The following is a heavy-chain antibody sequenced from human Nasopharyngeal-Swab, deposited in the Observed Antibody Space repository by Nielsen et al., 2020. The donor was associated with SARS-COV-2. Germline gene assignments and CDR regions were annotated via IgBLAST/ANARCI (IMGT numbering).Heavy chain of an antibody. Sequence: GGSLRLSCVASGFTFRSRSMNWVRQAPGKGLEWVSYINGDSSAKYYVDSVKGRFTISRDNAKNSLYLQMNSLRAEDTAVYFCARDPPSTGDYYFDHWGQGTLVTVSS. J-gene: IGHJ4*02. CDR2: INGDSSAK. CDR1: GFTFRSRS. V-gene: IGHV3-48*04. CDR3: ARDPPSTGDYYFDH. D-gene: IGHD7-27*01.